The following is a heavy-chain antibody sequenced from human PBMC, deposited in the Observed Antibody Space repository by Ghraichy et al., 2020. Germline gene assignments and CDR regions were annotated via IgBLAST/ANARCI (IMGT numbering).Heavy chain of an antibody. V-gene: IGHV3-23*01. D-gene: IGHD3-22*01. Sequence: GGSLRLSCAASGFTFSNYAMNWVRQAPGKGLEWVSAITGSGGTTFYADSVKGRFTVSRDNSKNTLYLQVNSLRAEDTAVYYCAKGPHYYDGSGYYFIWGQGTLVTVSS. CDR1: GFTFSNYA. J-gene: IGHJ4*02. CDR2: ITGSGGTT. CDR3: AKGPHYYDGSGYYFI.